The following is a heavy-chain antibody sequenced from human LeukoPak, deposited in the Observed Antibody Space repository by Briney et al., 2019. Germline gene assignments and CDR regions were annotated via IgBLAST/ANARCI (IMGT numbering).Heavy chain of an antibody. Sequence: PSETLSLTCTLSGGFISTYYWSWIRQPPGKGLEWIGYIYHSGSTNYNPSLKGRVTISVDTSKNQFSLKLSSVTAADTAVYYCARLRMDILWFGERGHAFDIWGQGTMVTVSS. CDR1: GGFISTYY. CDR3: ARLRMDILWFGERGHAFDI. V-gene: IGHV4-59*01. CDR2: IYHSGST. D-gene: IGHD3-10*01. J-gene: IGHJ3*02.